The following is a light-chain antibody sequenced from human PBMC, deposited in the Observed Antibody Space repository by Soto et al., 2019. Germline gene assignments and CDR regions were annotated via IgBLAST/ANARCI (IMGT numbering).Light chain of an antibody. CDR1: SGDIASNY. CDR3: QSYDSSNPVV. V-gene: IGLV6-57*04. CDR2: EDN. Sequence: NFMLTQPHSVSESPEKTVTISCTRSSGDIASNYVQWYQQRPGSAPTTVIFEDNQRPSGVPDRFSGSIDTSSNSASLTISGLKPEDEADYYCQSYDSSNPVVIGGGTKRTVL. J-gene: IGLJ3*02.